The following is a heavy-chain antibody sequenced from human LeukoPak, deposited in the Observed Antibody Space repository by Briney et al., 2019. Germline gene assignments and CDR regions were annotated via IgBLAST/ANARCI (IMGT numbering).Heavy chain of an antibody. CDR2: IYTSGST. V-gene: IGHV4-4*07. CDR1: GGSISSYY. CDR3: ARLPGPLQDSSSRGAFDY. J-gene: IGHJ4*02. D-gene: IGHD6-13*01. Sequence: SETLSLTCTVSGGSISSYYWSWIRQPAGKGVEWIRRIYTSGSTNYNPSLKSRVTMSVDTSKNQFSLKLSSVTAADTAVYYCARLPGPLQDSSSRGAFDYWGQGTLVTVSS.